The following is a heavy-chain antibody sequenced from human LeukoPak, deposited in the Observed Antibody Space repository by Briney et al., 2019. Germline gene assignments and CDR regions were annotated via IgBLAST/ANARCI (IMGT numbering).Heavy chain of an antibody. CDR2: IYYSGST. CDR3: ARVSDEQQLTDAFDI. V-gene: IGHV4-59*12. Sequence: SETLSLTCTVSGGSISSYYWSWIRQPPGKGLECIGYIYYSGSTNYNPSLKSRVTISVDTSKTQFSLKLSSVTAADTAVYYCARVSDEQQLTDAFDIWGQGTMVTVSS. J-gene: IGHJ3*02. D-gene: IGHD6-13*01. CDR1: GGSISSYY.